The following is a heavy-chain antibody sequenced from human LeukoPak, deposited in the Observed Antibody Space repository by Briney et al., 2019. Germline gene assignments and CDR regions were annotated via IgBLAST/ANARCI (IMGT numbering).Heavy chain of an antibody. J-gene: IGHJ4*02. CDR1: GGSISSYY. V-gene: IGHV4-59*08. D-gene: IGHD3-22*01. Sequence: SQTLSLTCTVSGGSISSYYWSWIRQPPGKGLEWIGYIYYSGSTNYNPSLKSRVTISVDTSKNQFSLKLSSVTAADTAVYYCARHAEGYYYDSSGYYPLWGQGTLVTVSS. CDR2: IYYSGST. CDR3: ARHAEGYYYDSSGYYPL.